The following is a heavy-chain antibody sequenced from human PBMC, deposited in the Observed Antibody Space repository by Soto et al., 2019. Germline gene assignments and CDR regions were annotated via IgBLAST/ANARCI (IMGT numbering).Heavy chain of an antibody. CDR3: ASGDCSSGSCCFFDP. D-gene: IGHD2-15*01. J-gene: IGHJ5*02. Sequence: QVQLQESGPGLVKPSQTLSLTCTVSGASISSGGHYWSWIRQHPGKGLEWIGYIYYSGSAYYNPSLNSRFTISADTSDNQFSMKLSSVTAADTAVYYCASGDCSSGSCCFFDPWGQGTLVTVSS. CDR2: IYYSGSA. CDR1: GASISSGGHY. V-gene: IGHV4-31*03.